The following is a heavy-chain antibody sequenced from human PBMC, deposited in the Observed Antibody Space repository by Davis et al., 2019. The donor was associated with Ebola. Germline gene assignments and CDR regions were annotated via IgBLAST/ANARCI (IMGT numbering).Heavy chain of an antibody. CDR1: AFTFSSYW. D-gene: IGHD3-3*01. J-gene: IGHJ5*02. V-gene: IGHV3-7*03. CDR3: ARASTIFGVVIMFDP. Sequence: PGGSLRLSCAASAFTFSSYWMSWVRQAPGKGLEWVANIKQDGSEKYYVDSVKGRFTISRDNAKNSLYLQMNSLRAEDTAVYYCARASTIFGVVIMFDPWGQGTLVTVSS. CDR2: IKQDGSEK.